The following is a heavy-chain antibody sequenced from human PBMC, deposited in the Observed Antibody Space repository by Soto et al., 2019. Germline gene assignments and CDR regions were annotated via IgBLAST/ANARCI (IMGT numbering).Heavy chain of an antibody. CDR3: AAATTWNFHFHY. D-gene: IGHD1-7*01. V-gene: IGHV3-33*01. J-gene: IGHJ4*02. CDR1: GFTISTHG. CDR2: IWYDGSNR. Sequence: QVHLVESGGGVVQPGTSLRLSSAASGFTISTHGMHWVRQAPGKGLEWVANIWYDGSNRFYADSVKGRFTISKDNSKNTLYLQMSSLRAEDTAVYYCAAATTWNFHFHYWGQGTQVTVSS.